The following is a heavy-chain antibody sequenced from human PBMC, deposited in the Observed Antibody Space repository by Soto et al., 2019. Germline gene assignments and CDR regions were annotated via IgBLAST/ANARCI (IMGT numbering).Heavy chain of an antibody. V-gene: IGHV3-30-3*01. CDR2: ISYDGSNK. J-gene: IGHJ4*02. CDR3: ARDPPPLEMALDY. CDR1: GFTFSSYA. D-gene: IGHD5-12*01. Sequence: QVQLVESGGGVVQPGRSLRLSCAASGFTFSSYAMHWVRQAPGKGLEWVAVISYDGSNKYYADSVKGRFTISRDNSKNTLYLQMSSLRAEDTAVYYCARDPPPLEMALDYWGQGTLVTVSS.